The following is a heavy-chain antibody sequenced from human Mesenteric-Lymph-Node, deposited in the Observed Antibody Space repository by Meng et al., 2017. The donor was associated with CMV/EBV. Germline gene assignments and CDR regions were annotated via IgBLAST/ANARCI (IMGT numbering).Heavy chain of an antibody. Sequence: ASVKVSCKASGYTFTSYYMHWVRQAPGQGLEWMGIINPSGGSTSYAQKFQGRVTITADKSTSTAYMELSSLRSEDTAVYYCARAYNYDFWSGYYLDYWGQGTLVTVSS. CDR1: GYTFTSYY. D-gene: IGHD3-3*01. J-gene: IGHJ4*02. V-gene: IGHV1-46*01. CDR3: ARAYNYDFWSGYYLDY. CDR2: INPSGGST.